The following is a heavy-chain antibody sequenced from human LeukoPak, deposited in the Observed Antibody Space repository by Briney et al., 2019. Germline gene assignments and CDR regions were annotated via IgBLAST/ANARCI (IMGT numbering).Heavy chain of an antibody. Sequence: ASVKVSCKAPGYTFPGYYMHGVRQARGKGLEGMGWLHPKSCGTNYAQKLQGRVTMTRDTSISTAYMELSRLRTDDTAVYYCARDRSSSWPDAFDILGQGTMVTVAS. D-gene: IGHD6-13*01. CDR1: GYTFPGYY. J-gene: IGHJ3*02. CDR2: LHPKSCGT. CDR3: ARDRSSSWPDAFDI. V-gene: IGHV1-2*02.